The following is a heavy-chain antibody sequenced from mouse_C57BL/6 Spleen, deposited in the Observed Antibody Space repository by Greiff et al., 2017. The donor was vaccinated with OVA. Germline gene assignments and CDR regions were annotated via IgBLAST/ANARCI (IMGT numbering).Heavy chain of an antibody. Sequence: DVQLQESGPGLVKPSQSLSLTCSVTGYSITSGYYWNWIRQFPGNKLEWMGYISYDGSNNYNPSLKNRISITRDTSKNQFFLKLNSVTTEDTATYYCASRGSSYGYFDYWGQGTTLTVSS. CDR1: GYSITSGYY. V-gene: IGHV3-6*01. CDR3: ASRGSSYGYFDY. D-gene: IGHD1-1*01. CDR2: ISYDGSN. J-gene: IGHJ2*01.